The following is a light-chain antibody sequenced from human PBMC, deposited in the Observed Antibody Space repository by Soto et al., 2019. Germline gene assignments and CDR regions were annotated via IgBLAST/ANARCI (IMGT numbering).Light chain of an antibody. CDR2: GAS. Sequence: EIVMTQSPATLSVSPGERATLSCRASQSVSSNLAWYQQKPGQAPRLLIYGASTRATGIPARFSGSGSGTEFTLTISSLQSEDFAVYCCQQYNNWPRTFGQVTKVDIK. CDR3: QQYNNWPRT. V-gene: IGKV3-15*01. J-gene: IGKJ1*01. CDR1: QSVSSN.